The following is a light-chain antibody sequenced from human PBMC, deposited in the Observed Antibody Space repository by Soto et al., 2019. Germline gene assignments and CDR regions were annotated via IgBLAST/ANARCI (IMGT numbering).Light chain of an antibody. Sequence: EIVLTQSPGTLSLSPGDISGRSWRASQSVTSDYLAWYQQKPGQAPRLLIYGASIRATGIPDRFSGSGSGTDFTLTISRLEPEDFAVYYCQQFSSSPITFGQGTRLEIK. V-gene: IGKV3-20*01. CDR2: GAS. CDR1: QSVTSDY. J-gene: IGKJ5*01. CDR3: QQFSSSPIT.